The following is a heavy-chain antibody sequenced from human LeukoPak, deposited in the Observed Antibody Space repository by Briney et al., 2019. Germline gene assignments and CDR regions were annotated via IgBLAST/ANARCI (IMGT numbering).Heavy chain of an antibody. CDR2: IYYSGST. CDR3: ARTTTDTAMVPFDY. CDR1: GGSISSSSYY. V-gene: IGHV4-39*07. D-gene: IGHD5-18*01. Sequence: SETLSLTCTVSGGSISSSSYYWGWIRQPPGKGLEWIGSIYYSGSTYYNPSLKSRVTISVDTSKNQFSLKLSSVTAADTAVYYCARTTTDTAMVPFDYWGQGTLVTVSS. J-gene: IGHJ4*02.